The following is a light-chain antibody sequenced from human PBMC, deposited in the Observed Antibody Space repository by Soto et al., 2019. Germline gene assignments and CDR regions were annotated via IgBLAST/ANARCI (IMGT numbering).Light chain of an antibody. J-gene: IGKJ2*01. CDR1: QSVSSN. CDR3: QQYSSWPRT. V-gene: IGKV3-15*01. CDR2: GAS. Sequence: EIVMTQSPATLSVSPGERATLSCRASQSVSSNLAWYQQKPGQAPRLLIYGASTRATGIPARFSGSGSGTDFTLTISRLESEDFAVYYCQQYSSWPRTFGQGTKVEI.